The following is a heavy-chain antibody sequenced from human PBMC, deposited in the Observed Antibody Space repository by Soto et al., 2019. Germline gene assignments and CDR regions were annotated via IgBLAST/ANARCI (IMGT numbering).Heavy chain of an antibody. Sequence: GGSLRLSCAASGFTFSSYAMSWVRQAPGKGLEWVSAISGSGGSTYYADSVKGRFTISRDNSKNTLYLQMNSLRAEATAVYYCAVSHSSGWYSPPSYYYYGMDVWGQGTTVTVSS. V-gene: IGHV3-23*01. CDR2: ISGSGGST. CDR1: GFTFSSYA. J-gene: IGHJ6*02. D-gene: IGHD6-19*01. CDR3: AVSHSSGWYSPPSYYYYGMDV.